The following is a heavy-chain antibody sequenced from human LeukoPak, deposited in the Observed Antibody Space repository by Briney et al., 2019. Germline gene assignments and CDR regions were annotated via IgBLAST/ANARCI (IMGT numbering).Heavy chain of an antibody. CDR3: ARGRGDYGGSPRYFDL. CDR2: IYYSGST. Sequence: SETLSLTCTVSGGSISSGGYYWSWIREHPGKVLEWIGYIYYSGSTYYNPSLKSRVTISVDTSKNQFSLKLSSVTAADTAVYYCARGRGDYGGSPRYFDLWGRGTLVTVSS. V-gene: IGHV4-31*03. CDR1: GGSISSGGYY. J-gene: IGHJ2*01. D-gene: IGHD4-23*01.